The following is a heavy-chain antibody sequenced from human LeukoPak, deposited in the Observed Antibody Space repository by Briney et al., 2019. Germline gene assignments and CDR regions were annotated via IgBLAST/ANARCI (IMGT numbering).Heavy chain of an antibody. D-gene: IGHD3-22*01. CDR2: IWYDGSNK. J-gene: IGHJ6*02. CDR1: GFTFSSYG. CDR3: ARDGYDRSRYYYGMDV. Sequence: PGGSLRLSCAASGFTFSSYGTHWVRQAPGKGLEWVAVIWYDGSNKCYADSVKGRFTVSRDNSKNTLYLQMNSLRAEDTAVYYCARDGYDRSRYYYGMDVWGQGTTVTVSS. V-gene: IGHV3-33*01.